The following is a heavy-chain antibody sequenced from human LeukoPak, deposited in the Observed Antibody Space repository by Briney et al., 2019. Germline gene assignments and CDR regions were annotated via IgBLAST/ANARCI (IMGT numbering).Heavy chain of an antibody. Sequence: SVKVSCKASGGPLSSYPFNWVRQAPGQGLEWMGRIIPVVDLINYAQRFQGRVMMTADKSTNTAYMELSSLKSDDTAVYYCASLTPTKGYWGQGTLVTVSS. J-gene: IGHJ4*02. CDR1: GGPLSSYP. CDR2: IIPVVDLI. V-gene: IGHV1-69*02. CDR3: ASLTPTKGY. D-gene: IGHD4-23*01.